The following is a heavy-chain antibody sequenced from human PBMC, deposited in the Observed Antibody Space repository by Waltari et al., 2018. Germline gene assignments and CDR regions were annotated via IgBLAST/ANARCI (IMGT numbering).Heavy chain of an antibody. CDR3: ATYIGASVGTASFDV. CDR2: ISYIWTT. Sequence: GWIRQPPGQGLEWIGTISYIWTTYNSPSLQSRVTISRDTSKNQLSLKLDSVTASDTAVYYCATYIGASVGTASFDVWGQGTMVTVSS. V-gene: IGHV4-39*01. J-gene: IGHJ3*01. D-gene: IGHD5-12*01.